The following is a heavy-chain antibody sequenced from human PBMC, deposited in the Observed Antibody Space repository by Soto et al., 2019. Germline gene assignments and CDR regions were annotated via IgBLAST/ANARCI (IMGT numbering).Heavy chain of an antibody. CDR2: IIPIFGTA. CDR1: GGTFSSYA. V-gene: IGHV1-69*12. J-gene: IGHJ6*02. CDR3: AYCISTSCLYYYYYGMDV. D-gene: IGHD2-2*01. Sequence: QVQLVQSGAEVKKPGSSVKVSCKASGGTFSSYAISWVRQAPGQGLEWMGGIIPIFGTANYAQKFQGRVTITADESTSTAYMELSSLRSEDTAVYYWAYCISTSCLYYYYYGMDVWGQGTTVTVSS.